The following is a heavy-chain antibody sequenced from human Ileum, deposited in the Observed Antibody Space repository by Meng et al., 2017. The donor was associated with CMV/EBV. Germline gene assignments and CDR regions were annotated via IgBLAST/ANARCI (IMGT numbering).Heavy chain of an antibody. CDR1: GDSLSTGDYY. Sequence: QGQPQESGPGLVKPSQTLSPTCTVSGDSLSTGDYYWSWIRQPPGKGPEWIGYIYYSGSTLYNPSLKSPVTISLDKSKNQFSLRLRSVTAADTAVYFCAREGGGWYFDSWGQGTLVTVSS. D-gene: IGHD6-19*01. CDR2: IYYSGST. CDR3: AREGGGWYFDS. J-gene: IGHJ4*02. V-gene: IGHV4-30-4*01.